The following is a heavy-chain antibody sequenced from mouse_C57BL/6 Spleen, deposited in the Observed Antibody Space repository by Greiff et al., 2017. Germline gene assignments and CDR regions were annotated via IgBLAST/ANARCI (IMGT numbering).Heavy chain of an antibody. Sequence: QVQLQQPGAELVKPGASVKLSCKASGYTFTSYWMHWVKQRPGQGLEWIGMIHPNSGSTNYNEKFKSKDTLTVDKSSSTAYMQLSSLTSEDSAVYYGAVGASSGYYAMDYWGQGTSVTVSS. CDR2: IHPNSGST. J-gene: IGHJ4*01. CDR1: GYTFTSYW. V-gene: IGHV1-64*01. D-gene: IGHD3-2*02. CDR3: AVGASSGYYAMDY.